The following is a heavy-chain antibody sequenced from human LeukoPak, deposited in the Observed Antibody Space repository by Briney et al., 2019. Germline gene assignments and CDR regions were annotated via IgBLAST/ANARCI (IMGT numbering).Heavy chain of an antibody. CDR1: GFTFSSYE. CDR2: ISSSSSTI. V-gene: IGHV3-48*01. Sequence: QTGGSLRLSCAASGFTFSSYEMNWVRQAPGKGLEWVSYISSSSSTIYYADSVKGRFTISRDNAKNSLYLQMNSLRAEDTAVYYCARTGYCSSTSCYVGYYFDYWGQGTLVTVSS. D-gene: IGHD2-2*01. J-gene: IGHJ4*02. CDR3: ARTGYCSSTSCYVGYYFDY.